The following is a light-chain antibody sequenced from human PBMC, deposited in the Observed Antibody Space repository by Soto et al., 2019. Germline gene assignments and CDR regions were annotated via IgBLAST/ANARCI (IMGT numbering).Light chain of an antibody. CDR1: YYNIGKNL. J-gene: IGLJ3*02. CDR2: KTT. V-gene: IGLV1-47*01. CDR3: AAWDDSLSAWV. Sequence: QSVLTQPPSASGTPGQRVTISCSGGYYNIGKNLVYWYQQRPGTAPELLIFKTTQRPSGVPDRFSASNSGTSASLAISGLRSQEEADYYCAAWDDSLSAWVFGGGTKLTVL.